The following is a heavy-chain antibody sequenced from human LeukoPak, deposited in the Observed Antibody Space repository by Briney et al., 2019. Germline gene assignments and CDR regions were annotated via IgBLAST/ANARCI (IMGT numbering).Heavy chain of an antibody. CDR3: AKDQRIVVVFCFDP. D-gene: IGHD2-21*01. J-gene: IGHJ5*02. CDR2: ISGSGSST. CDR1: GFTFSSYA. Sequence: PGGSLRLSCAASGFTFSSYAMSWVRQAPGKGMERVSAISGSGSSTYYADSVKGRFTISRDNSKNTLYLQMNSLRAEDTAVYYCAKDQRIVVVFCFDPWGQGTLVTVAS. V-gene: IGHV3-23*01.